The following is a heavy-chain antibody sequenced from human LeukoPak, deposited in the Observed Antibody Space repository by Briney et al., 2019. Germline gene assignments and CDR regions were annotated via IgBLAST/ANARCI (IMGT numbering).Heavy chain of an antibody. Sequence: GGSLRLSCAASGFTFSSYAMSWVRQAPGKGLEWVSAISGSGGSTYYADSVKGRFTIPRDNSKNTLYLQMNSLRAEDTAVYYCARQLYYDFWSGYWDYYYYYGMDVWGQGTTVTVSS. J-gene: IGHJ6*02. CDR3: ARQLYYDFWSGYWDYYYYYGMDV. CDR1: GFTFSSYA. D-gene: IGHD3-3*01. V-gene: IGHV3-23*01. CDR2: ISGSGGST.